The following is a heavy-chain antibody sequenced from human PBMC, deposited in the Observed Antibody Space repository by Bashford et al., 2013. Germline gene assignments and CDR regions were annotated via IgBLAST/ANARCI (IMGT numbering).Heavy chain of an antibody. CDR1: GGSISSSSYY. D-gene: IGHD2-2*01. CDR3: ARGSGSYHYFDY. CDR2: IYYSGST. J-gene: IGHJ4*03. Sequence: SETLSLTCTVSGGSISSSSYYWGWIRQPPGKGLEWIGSIYYSGSTYYNPSLKSRVTMSVDTSKNQFSLKLSSVTAADTAVYYCARGSGSYHYFDYVGPGTLVTVSS. V-gene: IGHV4-39*07.